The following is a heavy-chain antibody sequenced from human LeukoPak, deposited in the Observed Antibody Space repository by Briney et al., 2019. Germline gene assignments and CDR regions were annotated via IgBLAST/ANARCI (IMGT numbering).Heavy chain of an antibody. Sequence: GSSVKFSCEASGFTFRSDGMHGVRQAPGKGLEWVAVISYDGSNKYYADSVKGRFTISRDNSKNTLYLQMNSLRAEDTAVYYCAKDRGLSGSLGDWGQGTLVTVSS. CDR2: ISYDGSNK. CDR3: AKDRGLSGSLGD. V-gene: IGHV3-30*18. D-gene: IGHD1-26*01. CDR1: GFTFRSDG. J-gene: IGHJ4*02.